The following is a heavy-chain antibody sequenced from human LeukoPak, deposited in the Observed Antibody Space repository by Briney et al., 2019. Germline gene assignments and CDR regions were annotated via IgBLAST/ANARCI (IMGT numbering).Heavy chain of an antibody. CDR1: GFTFSSYG. J-gene: IGHJ4*02. Sequence: GGSLRLSCAASGFTFSSYGMSWVRQAPGKGLEWVSSISESGGSKYHADSVKGRFTISRDNSQNTLYLQMNSLRAEDTAVYYCAKRAAARTLDYWGQGTLVTVSS. D-gene: IGHD6-6*01. V-gene: IGHV3-23*01. CDR3: AKRAAARTLDY. CDR2: ISESGGSK.